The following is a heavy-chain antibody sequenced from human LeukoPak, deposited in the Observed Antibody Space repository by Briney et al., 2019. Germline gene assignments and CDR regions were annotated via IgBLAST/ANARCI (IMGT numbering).Heavy chain of an antibody. CDR1: GGSISSGDYY. Sequence: SQTLSLTCTVSGGSISSGDYYSSWIRQPPGKGLEWIGYIYYSGSTYYNPSLKSRVTISVDTSKNQFSLKLSSVTAADTAVYYCASTRKAGKDIVATGATFDIWGQGTMVTVSS. V-gene: IGHV4-30-4*01. D-gene: IGHD5-12*01. J-gene: IGHJ3*02. CDR3: ASTRKAGKDIVATGATFDI. CDR2: IYYSGST.